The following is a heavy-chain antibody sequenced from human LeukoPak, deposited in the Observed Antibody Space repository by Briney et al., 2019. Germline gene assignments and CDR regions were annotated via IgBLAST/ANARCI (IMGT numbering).Heavy chain of an antibody. CDR3: ARERSSGWYAFDI. Sequence: GGSLRLSCAASGFTFSSYWMNWVRQAPGKGLEWVANIKQDGSEKYYVDSVKGRFTISRDNAKNSLYLQMNSLRAEDTAVYYCARERSSGWYAFDIWGQGTMVTVSS. V-gene: IGHV3-7*01. J-gene: IGHJ3*02. CDR2: IKQDGSEK. D-gene: IGHD6-19*01. CDR1: GFTFSSYW.